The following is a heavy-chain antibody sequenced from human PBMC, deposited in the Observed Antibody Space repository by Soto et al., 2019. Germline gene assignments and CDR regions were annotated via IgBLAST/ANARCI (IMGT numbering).Heavy chain of an antibody. V-gene: IGHV1-69*01. J-gene: IGHJ3*02. Sequence: SLEVSCKASGGTFSSYAISWVRQAPGQGLEWMGGIIPIFGTANYAQKFQGRVTITADESTSTAYMELSSLRSEDTAVYYCARALLRAPGAFDIWGQGTMVTVSS. CDR1: GGTFSSYA. CDR2: IIPIFGTA. CDR3: ARALLRAPGAFDI.